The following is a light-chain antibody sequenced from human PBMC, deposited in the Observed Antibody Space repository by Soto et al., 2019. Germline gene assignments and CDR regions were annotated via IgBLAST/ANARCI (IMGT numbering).Light chain of an antibody. Sequence: DIVLTQSPVTLSLSPGERATLSCRASQSVSSSYLAWYQQKPGQAPKVLIYRASSRATGIPDRFSGSGSGTDFTLTISRLEPEDFAVYYCQQYGSSPLTFGGGTKVDIK. J-gene: IGKJ4*01. CDR1: QSVSSSY. V-gene: IGKV3-20*01. CDR3: QQYGSSPLT. CDR2: RAS.